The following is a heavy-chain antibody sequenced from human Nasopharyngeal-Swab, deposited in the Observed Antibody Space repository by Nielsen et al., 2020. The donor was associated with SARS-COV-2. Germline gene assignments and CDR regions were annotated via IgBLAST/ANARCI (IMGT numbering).Heavy chain of an antibody. J-gene: IGHJ6*03. V-gene: IGHV3-21*01. CDR1: GFAFSSYS. D-gene: IGHD3-9*01. Sequence: GGSLRLSCAASGFAFSSYSMNWVRQAPGKGLEWVSSISSSSSYIYYADSVKGRFTISRDNAKNSLYLQMNSLRAEDMAVYYCAREGYDILTGYYYYYMDVWGKGTTVTVSS. CDR3: AREGYDILTGYYYYYMDV. CDR2: ISSSSSYI.